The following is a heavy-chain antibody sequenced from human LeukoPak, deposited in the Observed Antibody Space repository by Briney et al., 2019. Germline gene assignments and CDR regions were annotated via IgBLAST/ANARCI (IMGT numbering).Heavy chain of an antibody. J-gene: IGHJ4*02. Sequence: GGSLRLSCAASGFTFSSYWMSWVRQAPGKGLEWVANIKQDGSEKYYVDSVKGRFTISRDNSKNTLYLQMNSLRAEDTAVYYCARVYGLMTPIDYWGQGTLVTVSS. CDR3: ARVYGLMTPIDY. V-gene: IGHV3-7*01. CDR2: IKQDGSEK. D-gene: IGHD2-21*02. CDR1: GFTFSSYW.